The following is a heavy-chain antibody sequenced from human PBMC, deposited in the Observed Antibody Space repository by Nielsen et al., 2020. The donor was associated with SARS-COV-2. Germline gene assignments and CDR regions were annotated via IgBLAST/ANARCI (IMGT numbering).Heavy chain of an antibody. CDR3: TTGLRYLEWSAYYMDV. J-gene: IGHJ6*03. CDR2: ISGSGGST. D-gene: IGHD3-3*01. CDR1: GFTFSSYA. V-gene: IGHV3-23*01. Sequence: GESLKISCAASGFTFSSYAMSWVRQAPGKGLEWVSAISGSGGSTYYADSVKGRFTISRDNSKNTLYLQMNSLKTEDTAVYYCTTGLRYLEWSAYYMDVWGKGTTVTVSS.